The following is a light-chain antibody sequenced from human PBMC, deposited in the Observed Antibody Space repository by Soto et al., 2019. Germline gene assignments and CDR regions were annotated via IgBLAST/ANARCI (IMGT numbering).Light chain of an antibody. Sequence: EIVLTQSPGTLSLSPGERATLSCRASQSVSNNLAWIQQKPGQTPRLLMYGASSRATGIPDRFSGSGSGTDFSLTISSLQAEDVAVYYCQQYYSIPLTFGGGTKVEIK. CDR2: GAS. V-gene: IGKV3-20*01. CDR3: QQYYSIPLT. J-gene: IGKJ4*01. CDR1: QSVSNN.